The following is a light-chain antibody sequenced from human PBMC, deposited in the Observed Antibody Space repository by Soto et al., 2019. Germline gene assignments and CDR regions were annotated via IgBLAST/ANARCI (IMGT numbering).Light chain of an antibody. J-gene: IGKJ1*01. V-gene: IGKV3-20*01. Sequence: TPSPSSLSAYVGDRVTLSCRASQILSSNLAWYQQKPGQAPRLLIYGASNRATGIPDRFSGSGSGTDFTLTISRLEPEDFAVYYCQQYGSSGTFGQGSKVDIK. CDR2: GAS. CDR3: QQYGSSGT. CDR1: QILSSN.